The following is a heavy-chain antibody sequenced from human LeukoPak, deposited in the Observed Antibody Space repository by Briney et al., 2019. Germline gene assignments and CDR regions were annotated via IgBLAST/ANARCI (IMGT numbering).Heavy chain of an antibody. CDR3: ARDVDIVVVPAAQFDY. V-gene: IGHV1-46*01. Sequence: ASVKVSCKASGYTFTSYYMHWLRQAPGQGLEWMGIINPSGGSTSYAQKFQGRVTMTRDTSISTAYMELSRLRSDDTAVYYCARDVDIVVVPAAQFDYWGQGTLVTVSS. CDR2: INPSGGST. D-gene: IGHD2-2*01. CDR1: GYTFTSYY. J-gene: IGHJ4*02.